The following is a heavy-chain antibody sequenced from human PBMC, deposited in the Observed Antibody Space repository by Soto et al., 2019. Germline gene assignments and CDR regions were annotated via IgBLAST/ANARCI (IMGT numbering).Heavy chain of an antibody. Sequence: ASVKVSCKASGGTFSSYAISWVRQAPGQGLEWMGGIIPILGIANYAQKFQGRVTITADKSTSTAYMELSSLRSEDTAVYYCARTPSPLYCSGGSCYSYWFDPWGQGTLVTVSS. CDR3: ARTPSPLYCSGGSCYSYWFDP. CDR2: IIPILGIA. V-gene: IGHV1-69*10. D-gene: IGHD2-15*01. J-gene: IGHJ5*02. CDR1: GGTFSSYA.